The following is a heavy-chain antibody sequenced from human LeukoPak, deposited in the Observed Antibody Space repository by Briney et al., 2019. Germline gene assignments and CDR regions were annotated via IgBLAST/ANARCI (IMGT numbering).Heavy chain of an antibody. D-gene: IGHD3-10*01. CDR3: ARRAVTMVRGVILSYFDY. Sequence: GGSLRLSCAASGFTFSNYGLHWVRQAPGKGLEWVAVIWYDGSYKYYADSVKGRFTISRDTSKNTLYLQMDSLRAEDTAVYYCARRAVTMVRGVILSYFDYWGQGTLVTVSS. V-gene: IGHV3-33*01. CDR1: GFTFSNYG. J-gene: IGHJ4*02. CDR2: IWYDGSYK.